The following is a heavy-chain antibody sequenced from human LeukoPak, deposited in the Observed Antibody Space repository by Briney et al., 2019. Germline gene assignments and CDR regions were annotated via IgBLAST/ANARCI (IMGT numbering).Heavy chain of an antibody. V-gene: IGHV3-9*01. CDR1: GFTFDDYA. Sequence: GGSLRLSCTASGFTFDDYAMHWVRHXPXKXLEWVSGISWNSGSIDYAGSVRGRFTISRDNANNSLFLHMSSLSAEDTALYYCAKGTGKYWTYFDNWGQGTLVTVSS. J-gene: IGHJ4*02. CDR2: ISWNSGSI. CDR3: AKGTGKYWTYFDN. D-gene: IGHD1-1*01.